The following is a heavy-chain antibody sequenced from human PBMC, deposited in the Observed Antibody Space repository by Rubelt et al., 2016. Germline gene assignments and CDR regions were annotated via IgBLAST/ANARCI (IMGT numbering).Heavy chain of an antibody. V-gene: IGHV3-30*03. Sequence: VQLVESGGGLVQPGGSLRLSCAASGFTFSSYSMNWVRQAPGKGLEWVAVISYDGSNKYYADSVKGRFTISRDNSKNTLYLQMNSLRAEDTAVYYCARGIAARPVDFDYWGQGTLVTVSS. CDR3: ARGIAARPVDFDY. CDR2: ISYDGSNK. D-gene: IGHD6-6*01. CDR1: GFTFSSYS. J-gene: IGHJ4*02.